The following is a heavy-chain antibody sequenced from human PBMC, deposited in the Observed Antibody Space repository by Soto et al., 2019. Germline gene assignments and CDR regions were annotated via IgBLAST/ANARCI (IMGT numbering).Heavy chain of an antibody. CDR2: IDPSDSYT. V-gene: IGHV5-10-1*01. CDR1: GYSFTSYW. Sequence: GESLKISCKGSGYSFTSYWISWVRQMPGKGLEWMGRIDPSDSYTNYSPSFQGHVTISADKSISTAYLQWSSLKASDTAMYYCSAPKQLSMGYYYGMDVWGQGTTVTVSS. CDR3: SAPKQLSMGYYYGMDV. J-gene: IGHJ6*02. D-gene: IGHD2-2*01.